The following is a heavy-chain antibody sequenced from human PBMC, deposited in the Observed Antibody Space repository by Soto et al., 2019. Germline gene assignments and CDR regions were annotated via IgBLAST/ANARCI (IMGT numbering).Heavy chain of an antibody. J-gene: IGHJ4*02. CDR1: GGSFSGYY. CDR2: INHSGST. V-gene: IGHV4-34*01. D-gene: IGHD2-15*01. CDR3: ARDTVAATPGFDY. Sequence: PSETLSLTCAVYGGSFSGYYWSWIRQPPGKGLEWIGEINHSGSTNYNPSLKSRVTISVDTSKNQFSLKLSSVTAADTAVYYCARDTVAATPGFDYWGQGTLVTV.